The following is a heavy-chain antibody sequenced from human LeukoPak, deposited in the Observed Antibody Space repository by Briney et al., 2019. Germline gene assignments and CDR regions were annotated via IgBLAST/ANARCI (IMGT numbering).Heavy chain of an antibody. CDR3: ARDPGYYYDGMDV. CDR2: INGEGRRI. Sequence: GRSLRLSWAVTGFKLRTYWIAWVSHSPGRGMEWVAHINGEGRRISYADSVRGRFTISRDNAKNTAYLQMNRLRAEDTALYYCARDPGYYYDGMDVWGQGTTVVVSS. V-gene: IGHV3-74*01. CDR1: GFKLRTYW. J-gene: IGHJ6*02.